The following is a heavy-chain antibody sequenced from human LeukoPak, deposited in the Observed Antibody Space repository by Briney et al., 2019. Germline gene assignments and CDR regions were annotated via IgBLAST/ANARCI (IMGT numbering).Heavy chain of an antibody. D-gene: IGHD2-15*01. CDR3: ARDDFHCGSSPDAFDI. V-gene: IGHV3-20*04. CDR2: INWNGGST. CDR1: GFTFDDYA. Sequence: PGGSLRLSRAASGFTFDDYAMGCVRQAPGKGLKWFSGINWNGGSTGYPDSVKGRFIISRDNAKNSLYLEMSSLRAEDTGLYFCARDDFHCGSSPDAFDIWGQGAMVTVSS. J-gene: IGHJ3*02.